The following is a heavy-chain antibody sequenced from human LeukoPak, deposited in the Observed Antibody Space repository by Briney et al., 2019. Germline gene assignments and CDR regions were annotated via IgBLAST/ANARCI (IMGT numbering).Heavy chain of an antibody. V-gene: IGHV3-30*03. CDR3: ASVLAYDSSGYYRGHFDY. J-gene: IGHJ4*02. CDR2: ISYDGRNK. D-gene: IGHD3-22*01. Sequence: PRGSLRLSCAASEFTFNNHDMHWVRQAPGKGLEWVAAISYDGRNKYYADSVKGRFTISRDNSKNTLYLQMNSLRAEDTAVYYCASVLAYDSSGYYRGHFDYWGRGTLVTVSS. CDR1: EFTFNNHD.